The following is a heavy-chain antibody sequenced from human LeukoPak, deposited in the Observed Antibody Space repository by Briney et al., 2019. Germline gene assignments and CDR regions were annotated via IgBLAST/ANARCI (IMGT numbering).Heavy chain of an antibody. CDR1: GFTFGDYA. CDR2: IRSKAYGGTT. J-gene: IGHJ6*03. D-gene: IGHD1-7*01. CDR3: TNTGTTPGYYYYYYYMDV. V-gene: IGHV3-49*04. Sequence: PGGSLRLSCTASGFTFGDYAMSWARQAPGKGLEWVGFIRSKAYGGTTEYAASVKGRFTISRDDSKSIAYLQMNSLKTEDTAVCYCTNTGTTPGYYYYYYYMDVWGKGTTVTVSS.